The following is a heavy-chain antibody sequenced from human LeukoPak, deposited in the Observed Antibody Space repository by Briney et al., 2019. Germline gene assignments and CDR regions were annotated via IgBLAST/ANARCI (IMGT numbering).Heavy chain of an antibody. V-gene: IGHV3-48*03. Sequence: GGSLRLSCAASGFTFSSYEMNWVRQAPGKGLEWVSYISSSGSTIYYADSVKGRFTISRDNAKNSLYLQMNSLRAEDTAVYYCARVGYYDFWSGYLWFDPWGQGTLVTVSS. CDR2: ISSSGSTI. CDR1: GFTFSSYE. J-gene: IGHJ5*02. CDR3: ARVGYYDFWSGYLWFDP. D-gene: IGHD3-3*01.